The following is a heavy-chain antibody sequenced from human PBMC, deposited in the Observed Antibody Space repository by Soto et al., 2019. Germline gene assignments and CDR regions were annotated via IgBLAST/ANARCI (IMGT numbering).Heavy chain of an antibody. CDR2: ISGSGDAT. V-gene: IGHV3-23*01. CDR3: ARDRRENCDDNWFDY. Sequence: EVQLLESGGTLIQPGGSLRLSCAASGFTFSSYALTWVRQAPGKGLEWVSSISGSGDATFYANSVKGRFTISRENSKNTLFLQMNTLRAEDTAVYYCARDRRENCDDNWFDYWGQGPRVTVSS. CDR1: GFTFSSYA. D-gene: IGHD1-1*01. J-gene: IGHJ4*02.